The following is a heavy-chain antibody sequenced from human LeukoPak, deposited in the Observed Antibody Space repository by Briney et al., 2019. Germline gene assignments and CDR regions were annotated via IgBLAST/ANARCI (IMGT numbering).Heavy chain of an antibody. Sequence: SETLPLTCTVSGGSVSSGSYYWIWIRQPPEKALEWIGYIYYSGSTNYNPSLESRVTMSVDTSKNEFSLRLTSVTAADTAVYYCARMEAWVGATPGPRGFDYWGPGTLVTVSS. J-gene: IGHJ4*02. CDR3: ARMEAWVGATPGPRGFDY. D-gene: IGHD1-26*01. V-gene: IGHV4-61*01. CDR2: IYYSGST. CDR1: GGSVSSGSYY.